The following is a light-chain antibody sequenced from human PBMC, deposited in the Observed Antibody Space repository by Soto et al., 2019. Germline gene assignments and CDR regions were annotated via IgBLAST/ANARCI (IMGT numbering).Light chain of an antibody. Sequence: DIQMTQSPSSLSASVGDRVTVTCRASQSISNYLNWYQQKPGKAPKLLMYAASSLQSGVQSRFSGSGSGTDFTLTISSLQPEDFATYYCQHSYSTPRTFGQGTKVEIK. V-gene: IGKV1-39*01. CDR1: QSISNY. CDR3: QHSYSTPRT. J-gene: IGKJ1*01. CDR2: AAS.